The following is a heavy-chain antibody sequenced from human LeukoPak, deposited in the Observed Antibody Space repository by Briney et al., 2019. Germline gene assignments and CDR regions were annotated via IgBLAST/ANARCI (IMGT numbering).Heavy chain of an antibody. CDR1: GFTFSSYW. D-gene: IGHD6-13*01. J-gene: IGHJ3*02. CDR2: IKQDGSEK. CDR3: ARWGVAAAVHDAFDI. Sequence: GGSLRLSCAASGFTFSSYWMSWVRQAPGKGLEWVANIKQDGSEKYYVDSVKGRFTISRDNSKNTLYLQMNSLRAEDTAVYYCARWGVAAAVHDAFDIWGQGTMVTVSS. V-gene: IGHV3-7*01.